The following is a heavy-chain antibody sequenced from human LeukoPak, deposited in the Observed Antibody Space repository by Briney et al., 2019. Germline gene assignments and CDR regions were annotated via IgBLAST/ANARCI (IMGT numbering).Heavy chain of an antibody. Sequence: PGGSLRLSCAASGFTFSSYAMHWVRQAPGKGLEYVSAISSNGGSTYYANSVKGRFTISRDNSKNTLYLQMGSLRAEDMAVYYCARGTSGSGWFQGPPHDAFDIWGQGTMVTVSS. J-gene: IGHJ3*02. V-gene: IGHV3-64*01. D-gene: IGHD6-19*01. CDR2: ISSNGGST. CDR1: GFTFSSYA. CDR3: ARGTSGSGWFQGPPHDAFDI.